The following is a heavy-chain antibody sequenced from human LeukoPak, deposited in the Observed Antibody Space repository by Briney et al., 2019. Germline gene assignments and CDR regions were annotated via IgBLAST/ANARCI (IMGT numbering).Heavy chain of an antibody. CDR1: GFPLSSYS. CDR2: ISSSGSAI. V-gene: IGHV3-48*01. D-gene: IGHD2-15*01. Sequence: GGSLRLSCAASGFPLSSYSINWVRQPPGKGLDWVSYISSSGSAIYYVDSVKGRFTVSRDNAKNSLFLQMNSPRAEDTAVYYCVRVKGSYFDYWGQGALVTVSS. CDR3: VRVKGSYFDY. J-gene: IGHJ4*02.